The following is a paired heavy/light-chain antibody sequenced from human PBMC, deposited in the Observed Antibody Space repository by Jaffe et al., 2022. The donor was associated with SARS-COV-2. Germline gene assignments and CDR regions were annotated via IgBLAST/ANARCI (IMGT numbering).Light chain of an antibody. V-gene: IGLV3-21*04. Sequence: SYVLTQPPSVSVAPGKTARITCGGNNIGSKSVHWYQQKPGQAPVVVIYYDSDRPSGIPERFSGSNSGNTATLTISRVEAGDEADYYCQVWDSSSDHVVFGGGTKLTVL. CDR1: NIGSKS. J-gene: IGLJ2*01. CDR3: QVWDSSSDHVV. CDR2: YDS.
Heavy chain of an antibody. D-gene: IGHD1-26*01. J-gene: IGHJ4*02. CDR3: AKGGVSGSYYGNYFDY. CDR2: ISGTGAYT. V-gene: IGHV3-23*04. CDR1: RFTFSNFA. Sequence: EVQLVESGGGLVQPGGSLRLSCAASRFTFSNFAMSWVRQAPGRGLEWVSAISGTGAYTYYADSVKGRFTISRDNSESTLYLQMNSLRAEDTAVYYCAKGGVSGSYYGNYFDYWGQGTLVTVSS.